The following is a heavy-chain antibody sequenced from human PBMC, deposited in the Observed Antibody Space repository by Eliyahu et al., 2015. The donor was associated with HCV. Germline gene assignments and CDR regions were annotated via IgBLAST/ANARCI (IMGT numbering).Heavy chain of an antibody. J-gene: IGHJ3*02. Sequence: EVQLVESGGNLVQQGRXLRXSCTTSGFXLGDXVLXWVRXAPGVGVGGVGFIRTTAYGATXQXXASVKDRFTLXRDDSRGVVYLQMNRLKSEDTALYYCTRDRRPCTKTYCFFDDALHIWGQGTMVAVSS. V-gene: IGHV3-49*04. D-gene: IGHD2-15*01. CDR3: TRDRRPCTKTYCFFDDALHI. CDR2: IRTTAYGATX. CDR1: GFXLGDXV.